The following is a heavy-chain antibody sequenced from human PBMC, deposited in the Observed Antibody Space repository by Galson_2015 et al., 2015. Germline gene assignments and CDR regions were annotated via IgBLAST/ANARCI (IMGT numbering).Heavy chain of an antibody. D-gene: IGHD6-19*01. V-gene: IGHV1-3*01. J-gene: IGHJ1*01. CDR2: INAGNGNT. CDR3: ARDRVSVAGNGSYLQP. Sequence: SVKVSCKASGYTFTSYAVHWVHQAPGQRLEWMGWINAGNGNTKYSQKFQARATITRDTSASTVYMELSSLRSQDTGVYYCARDRVSVAGNGSYLQPWGQGTPVTVSS. CDR1: GYTFTSYA.